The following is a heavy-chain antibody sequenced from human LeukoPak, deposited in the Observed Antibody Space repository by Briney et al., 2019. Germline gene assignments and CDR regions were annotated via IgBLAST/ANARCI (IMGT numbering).Heavy chain of an antibody. J-gene: IGHJ5*02. D-gene: IGHD1-26*01. CDR3: ARIGGSYAAKGWFDP. CDR1: GYTFTSYG. Sequence: GASVKVSCKASGYTFTSYGISWVRQAPGQGLEWMGWISAYNGNTNYAQKLQGRVTMTTDTSTSTAYMELSRLRSDDTAVYYCARIGGSYAAKGWFDPWGQGTLVTVSS. V-gene: IGHV1-18*01. CDR2: ISAYNGNT.